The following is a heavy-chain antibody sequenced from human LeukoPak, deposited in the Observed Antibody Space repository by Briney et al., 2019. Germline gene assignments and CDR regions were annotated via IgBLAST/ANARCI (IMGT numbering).Heavy chain of an antibody. CDR2: INTGNGNT. V-gene: IGHV1-3*04. J-gene: IGHJ5*02. CDR1: GYTFSSYV. Sequence: ASAKVSCKASGYTFSSYVMHWVRQAPGQRLEWMGWINTGNGNTQYSQKFQGRITVTRDTSATTAYMELSSLRSEDTAVYYCARDYSGWSNYFGPWGQGTLVTVSP. CDR3: ARDYSGWSNYFGP. D-gene: IGHD6-19*01.